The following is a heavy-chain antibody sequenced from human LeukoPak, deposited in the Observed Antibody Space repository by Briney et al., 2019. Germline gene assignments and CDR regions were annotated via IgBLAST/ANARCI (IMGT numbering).Heavy chain of an antibody. J-gene: IGHJ4*02. Sequence: SVKVSCKASVDTFSSYATSWVPQAPGQGREWMGKIIPILGIANYAQEFQGRVTITADKSTSTAYMELSSLRSEDTAVYYCARSWGRGYSYGDGDYYFDYWGQGTLVTVSS. V-gene: IGHV1-69*04. D-gene: IGHD5-18*01. CDR3: ARSWGRGYSYGDGDYYFDY. CDR2: IIPILGIA. CDR1: VDTFSSYA.